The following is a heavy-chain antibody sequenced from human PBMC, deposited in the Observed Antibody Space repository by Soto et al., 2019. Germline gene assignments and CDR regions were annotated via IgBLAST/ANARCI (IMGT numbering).Heavy chain of an antibody. CDR1: GYTFTSYG. Sequence: QAQLVQSGAEVKKPGASVKVSCRASGYTFTSYGYAWVRQAPGQGLEWMGWISAYNGDTNYAQKFQDRVTLTTDTSTPTAYMELRHLGSDDTAVYYCARSGAYCTSITCLFDSFWGLGTLVTVSS. CDR3: ARSGAYCTSITCLFDSF. CDR2: ISAYNGDT. J-gene: IGHJ4*02. D-gene: IGHD2-8*01. V-gene: IGHV1-18*01.